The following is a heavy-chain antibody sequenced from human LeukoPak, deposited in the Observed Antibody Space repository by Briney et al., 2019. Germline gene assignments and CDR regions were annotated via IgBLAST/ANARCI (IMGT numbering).Heavy chain of an antibody. D-gene: IGHD1-1*01. Sequence: GGSLRLSCAASRFTFSSYAMSWVRQAPARGLEWVSSPRGDGSTFYADSVKGRFTLSRDKSRNTVYFQLNSLRVEDTAVYYCAKASWVSNGDAVLWGQGTLVTVFS. CDR1: RFTFSSYA. V-gene: IGHV3-23*01. CDR2: PRGDGST. J-gene: IGHJ4*02. CDR3: AKASWVSNGDAVL.